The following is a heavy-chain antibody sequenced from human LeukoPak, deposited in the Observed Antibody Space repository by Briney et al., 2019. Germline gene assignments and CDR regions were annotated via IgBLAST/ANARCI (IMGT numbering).Heavy chain of an antibody. CDR3: VRVGSVAGSDYLDY. Sequence: GGSLRLSCAASGFTFSSYAMHWVRQAPGKGLEWVGRSRNKAKSYTTEYAASVKGRFTISRDDSKNSLYLQMDSLKTEDTAVYYCVRVGSVAGSDYLDYWGQGTLVTVSS. CDR1: GFTFSSYA. J-gene: IGHJ4*02. CDR2: SRNKAKSYTT. V-gene: IGHV3-72*01. D-gene: IGHD6-19*01.